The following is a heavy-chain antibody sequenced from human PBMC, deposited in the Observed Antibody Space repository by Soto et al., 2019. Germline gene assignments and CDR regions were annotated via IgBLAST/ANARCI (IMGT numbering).Heavy chain of an antibody. Sequence: QVQLQESGPGLVKPSETLSLICTVSGGSISHHYWSWIRQPARTRLEWIGRMYVTGTTNYNPSLKNRVSMSIDTSKNQFSLKLSSVTAADTAVYYCARDGGYTGYEEGNPFDIWGQGTMVTVSS. CDR1: GGSISHHY. CDR3: ARDGGYTGYEEGNPFDI. J-gene: IGHJ3*02. CDR2: MYVTGTT. V-gene: IGHV4-4*07. D-gene: IGHD5-12*01.